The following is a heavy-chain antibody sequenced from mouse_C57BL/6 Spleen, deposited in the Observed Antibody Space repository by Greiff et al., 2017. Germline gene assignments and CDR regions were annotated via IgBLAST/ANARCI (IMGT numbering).Heavy chain of an antibody. Sequence: QVHVKQPGAELVMPGASVKLSCKASGYTFTSYWMHWVKQRPGQGLEWIGEIDPSDSYTNYNQKFKGKSTLTVDKSSSTAYMQLSSLTSEDSAVYYCARYYGSSRNFDVWGTGTTVTVSS. CDR3: ARYYGSSRNFDV. J-gene: IGHJ1*03. CDR1: GYTFTSYW. CDR2: IDPSDSYT. V-gene: IGHV1-69*01. D-gene: IGHD1-1*01.